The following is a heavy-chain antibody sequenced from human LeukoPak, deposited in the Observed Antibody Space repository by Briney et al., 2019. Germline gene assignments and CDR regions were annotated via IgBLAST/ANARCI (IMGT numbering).Heavy chain of an antibody. CDR1: GFTFSSYG. CDR2: IWYDGSNK. J-gene: IGHJ5*02. V-gene: IGHV3-33*01. CDR3: ARAVYDSSGYSLDP. D-gene: IGHD3-22*01. Sequence: PGGSLRLSCAASGFTFSSYGMHWVRQAPGKGLEWVAVIWYDGSNKYYADSVEGRFTTSRDNSKNTLYLQMNSLRAEDTAVYYCARAVYDSSGYSLDPWGQGTLVTVSS.